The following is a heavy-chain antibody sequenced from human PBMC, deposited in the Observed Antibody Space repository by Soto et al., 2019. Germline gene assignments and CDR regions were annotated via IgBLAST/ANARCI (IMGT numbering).Heavy chain of an antibody. V-gene: IGHV3-7*01. CDR3: ARQSIDGLHYFDY. CDR2: IKQDEGEK. CDR1: GFTFSSYW. Sequence: PGGSLRLSCAASGFTFSSYWMSWVRRAPGKGLEWVANIKQDEGEKYFGDSVKGRFTISRDNAKNSLYLQMSSLRAEDTAVYYWARQSIDGLHYFDYWGQGTLVPGSS. J-gene: IGHJ4*02. D-gene: IGHD6-6*01.